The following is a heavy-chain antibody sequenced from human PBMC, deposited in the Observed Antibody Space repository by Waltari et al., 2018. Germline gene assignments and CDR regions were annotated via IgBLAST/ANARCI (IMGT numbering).Heavy chain of an antibody. CDR3: VRENCSVTSCFKHFDY. V-gene: IGHV3-21*05. Sequence: EGQLVESGGGLVKPGGSLRLSCAASGLRFVPSYIHWVRQAPGKGLELVSYISSSSAYKHYADSVKGRFAISRDNAKNLLFLQMNSLRADDTAVYYCVRENCSVTSCFKHFDYWGRGILVTVSS. D-gene: IGHD2-2*01. J-gene: IGHJ4*02. CDR2: ISSSSAYK. CDR1: GLRFVPSY.